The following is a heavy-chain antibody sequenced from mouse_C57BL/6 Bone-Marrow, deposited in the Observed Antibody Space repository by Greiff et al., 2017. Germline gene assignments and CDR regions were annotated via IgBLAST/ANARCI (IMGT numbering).Heavy chain of an antibody. J-gene: IGHJ4*01. CDR3: ARFYYGNYNYAMDY. D-gene: IGHD2-1*01. V-gene: IGHV3-8*01. Sequence: VQLQQSGPGLAKPSQTLSLTCSVTGYSITSDYWNWIRKFPGNKLEYMGYISYSGSTYYNPSLKRRISITRATSKNQYYLQLNAVTTEDTATYYCARFYYGNYNYAMDYWGQGTSVTVSS. CDR1: GYSITSDY. CDR2: ISYSGST.